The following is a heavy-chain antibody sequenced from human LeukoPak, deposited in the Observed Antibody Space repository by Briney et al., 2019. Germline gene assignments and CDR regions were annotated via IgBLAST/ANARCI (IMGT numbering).Heavy chain of an antibody. Sequence: GASVKVSCKASGYTFTDYYIHWVRQAPGQGLEWMGWININSGGTNYAQKFQGRVTMTRDTSISTAYMDLSRLRSDDTAVYYCARSYYVSGTDYWGQGTLVTVSS. D-gene: IGHD3-10*01. CDR3: ARSYYVSGTDY. CDR1: GYTFTDYY. V-gene: IGHV1-2*02. CDR2: ININSGGT. J-gene: IGHJ4*02.